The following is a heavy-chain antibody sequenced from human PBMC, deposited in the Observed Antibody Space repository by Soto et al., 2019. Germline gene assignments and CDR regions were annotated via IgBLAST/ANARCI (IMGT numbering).Heavy chain of an antibody. D-gene: IGHD5-18*01. J-gene: IGHJ4*02. V-gene: IGHV3-53*01. CDR3: ARDPSDTAMAYYFDY. CDR1: GFTFSTYS. CDR2: IYSGGAT. Sequence: GGSLRLSCAASGFTFSTYSMNWVRQAPGKGLEWVSVIYSGGATHYAVSVKGRLIISRDNSKNTLYLQMNSLRAEDTAVFYCARDPSDTAMAYYFDYWGQGTLVTVSS.